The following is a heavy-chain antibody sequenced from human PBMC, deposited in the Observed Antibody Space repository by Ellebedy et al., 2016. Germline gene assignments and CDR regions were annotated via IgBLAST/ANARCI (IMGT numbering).Heavy chain of an antibody. J-gene: IGHJ5*02. CDR3: ARAPPSSGSWFPRFDP. D-gene: IGHD6-13*01. CDR1: GFIFSDYY. V-gene: IGHV3-11*01. Sequence: GESLKISCAASGFIFSDYYMTWIRQAPGKGLEWVSYIGTSGGVRDYADSVKGRFTVSRDNDKNSVYLQMNSLTAEDTGMYYCARAPPSSGSWFPRFDPWGQGTLVTVSS. CDR2: IGTSGGVR.